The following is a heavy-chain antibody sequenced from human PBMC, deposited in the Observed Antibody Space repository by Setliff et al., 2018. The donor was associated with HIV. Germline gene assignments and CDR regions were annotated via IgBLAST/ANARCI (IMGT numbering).Heavy chain of an antibody. CDR1: GFTFSDYG. CDR3: AKSYTSAWYEGWFDP. V-gene: IGHV3-30*02. Sequence: GGSLRLSCEASGFTFSDYGMHWVRQSPGKGPAWMAFVRFDGDYEYYAECVKGRFTGSRDNSKNTIYRQMNNLRPQDTAMYYCAKSYTSAWYEGWFDPWGQGTLVTVSS. J-gene: IGHJ5*02. D-gene: IGHD6-13*01. CDR2: VRFDGDYE.